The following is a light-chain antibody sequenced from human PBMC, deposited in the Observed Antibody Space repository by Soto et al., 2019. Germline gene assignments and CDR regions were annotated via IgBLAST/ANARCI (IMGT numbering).Light chain of an antibody. V-gene: IGLV2-11*01. Sequence: QSVLTQPRSVSASPGQSVTISCTGTSSDVGRYGYVSWYQQHPGKAPKLIVYDVTERPSGVPDRFSGSKSGNTASLTISGLQAEDEADYSCCSFAGSYSYGFGTGTKVTVL. CDR1: SSDVGRYGY. CDR3: CSFAGSYSYG. CDR2: DVT. J-gene: IGLJ1*01.